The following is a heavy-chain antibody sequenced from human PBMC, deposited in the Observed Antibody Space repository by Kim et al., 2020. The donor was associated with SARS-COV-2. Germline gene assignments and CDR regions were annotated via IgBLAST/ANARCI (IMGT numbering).Heavy chain of an antibody. CDR3: AREGIMVRGVISHYYGMDV. J-gene: IGHJ6*02. CDR1: GGSISYFY. V-gene: IGHV4-59*01. CDR2: FFYSGSGSP. Sequence: SETLSLTCSVSGGSISYFYWSWMRQPPGRGLEWIGYFFYSGSGSPKYNPSLKNRVTISVDRSKNQFSLKVNSVTPADTAVYYCAREGIMVRGVISHYYGMDVWGQGTTVTVSS. D-gene: IGHD3-10*01.